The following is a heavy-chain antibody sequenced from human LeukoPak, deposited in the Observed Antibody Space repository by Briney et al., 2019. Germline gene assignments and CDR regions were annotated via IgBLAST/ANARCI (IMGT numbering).Heavy chain of an antibody. Sequence: GSSVKVSCKASGGTFSSYAISWVRQAPGQGLEWMGGIIPIFGTANYAQKFQGRVTITADESTSTAYMELSSLRSEDTAVYYCATQGQQLVLGHYYYYMDVWGKGTTVTVSS. J-gene: IGHJ6*03. CDR2: IIPIFGTA. V-gene: IGHV1-69*01. CDR3: ATQGQQLVLGHYYYYMDV. D-gene: IGHD6-13*01. CDR1: GGTFSSYA.